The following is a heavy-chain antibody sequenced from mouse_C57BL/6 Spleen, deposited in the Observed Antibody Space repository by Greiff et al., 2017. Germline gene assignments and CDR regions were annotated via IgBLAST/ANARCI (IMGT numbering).Heavy chain of an antibody. J-gene: IGHJ3*01. D-gene: IGHD1-1*01. V-gene: IGHV5-4*01. CDR1: GFTFSSYA. CDR2: ISDGGSYT. Sequence: EVQRVESGGGLVKPGGSLKLSCAASGFTFSSYAMSWVRQTPEKRLEWVATISDGGSYTYYPDNVKGRFTISRDNAKNNLYLQMSHLKSEDTAMYYCARGNYYGSSYVFAYWGQGTLVTVSA. CDR3: ARGNYYGSSYVFAY.